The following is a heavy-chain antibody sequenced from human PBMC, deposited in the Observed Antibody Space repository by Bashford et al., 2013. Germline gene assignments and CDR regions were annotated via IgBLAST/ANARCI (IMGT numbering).Heavy chain of an antibody. CDR3: ARESPYARPRNYFFES. D-gene: IGHD1-1*01. J-gene: IGHJ4*02. CDR1: GYTFTSYY. V-gene: IGHV1-46*01. Sequence: ASVKVSCKASGYTFTSYYMHWVRQAPGQGLEWMGIINPSGGSTSYAQKFQGRVTMTRDTSTSTVYMELSSLRSEDTAVYYCARESPYARPRNYFFESWGQGALGHRLL. CDR2: INPSGGST.